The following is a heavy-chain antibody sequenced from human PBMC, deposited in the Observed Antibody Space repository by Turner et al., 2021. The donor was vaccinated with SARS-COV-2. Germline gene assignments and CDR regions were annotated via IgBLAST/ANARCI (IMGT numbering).Heavy chain of an antibody. CDR3: ATEMATISRYYYYGMDV. J-gene: IGHJ6*02. CDR1: GGSISSSSYY. D-gene: IGHD5-12*01. V-gene: IGHV4-39*02. CDR2: IYYSGST. Sequence: QLQLQESGPGLVKPSETLSLTCTVSGGSISSSSYYWGWIRQPPGKGLEWIGSIYYSGSTDYNPSLKSRVTISVDTSKNQFSLKLSSVTAADTAVYYCATEMATISRYYYYGMDVWGQGTTVTVSS.